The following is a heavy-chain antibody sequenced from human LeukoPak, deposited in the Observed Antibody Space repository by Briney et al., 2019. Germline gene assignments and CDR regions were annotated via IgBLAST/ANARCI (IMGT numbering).Heavy chain of an antibody. D-gene: IGHD4-23*01. J-gene: IGHJ4*02. V-gene: IGHV5-51*01. CDR2: IYRGDSDT. Sequence: PGESLKISCRGSGYSFSTDWINWVRQMPGKGLEGMGIIYRGDSDTKYSPSFQGRFTISVDESMNTAYLQWSSLKASDTAMYYCARRSYGGKDFDYWGQGTLVTVSS. CDR3: ARRSYGGKDFDY. CDR1: GYSFSTDW.